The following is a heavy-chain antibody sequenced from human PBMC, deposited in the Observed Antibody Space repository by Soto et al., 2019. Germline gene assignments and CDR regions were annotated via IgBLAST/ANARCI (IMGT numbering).Heavy chain of an antibody. CDR1: GYTFTTYG. Sequence: QVHLVQSGAEVKKPGASVKVSCKGSGYTFTTYGITWVRQAPGQGPEWMGWISAHNGNTNYAQKLQGRVTVTRDTSTSTASMEPRSLRSDDTAVYYCARGRDGDYWGQGALVTVSS. D-gene: IGHD6-6*01. V-gene: IGHV1-18*01. CDR2: ISAHNGNT. CDR3: ARGRDGDY. J-gene: IGHJ4*02.